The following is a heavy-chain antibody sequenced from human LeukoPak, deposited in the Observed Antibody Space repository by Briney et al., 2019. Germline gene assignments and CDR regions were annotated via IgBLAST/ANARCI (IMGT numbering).Heavy chain of an antibody. V-gene: IGHV4-38-2*02. J-gene: IGHJ3*02. Sequence: PSETLSLTCTVSGYSISSGYYWGWIRQPPGKGLEWIGNIYPSGTTYYNPSLKTRVTISVDTSKNQFSLKLSSVTAADTAVYYCARVGDYYYDSSGPRRVDDAFDIWGQGTMVTVSS. CDR2: IYPSGTT. CDR3: ARVGDYYYDSSGPRRVDDAFDI. CDR1: GYSISSGYY. D-gene: IGHD3-22*01.